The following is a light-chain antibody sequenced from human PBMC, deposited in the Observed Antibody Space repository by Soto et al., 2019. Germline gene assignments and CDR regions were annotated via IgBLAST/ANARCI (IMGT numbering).Light chain of an antibody. Sequence: EIVMTQSPATLSVSPGERATLSCRASQSVSSNLAWHQQKPGQAPRLLIYGASTRATGIPARFSGSGSGTEFTLTISSLQSEDFAVEYCQQYNNWQPWTFGQGPKVDIK. CDR2: GAS. J-gene: IGKJ1*01. V-gene: IGKV3-15*01. CDR3: QQYNNWQPWT. CDR1: QSVSSN.